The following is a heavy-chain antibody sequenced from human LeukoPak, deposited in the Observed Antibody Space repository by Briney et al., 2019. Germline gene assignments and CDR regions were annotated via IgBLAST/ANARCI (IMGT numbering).Heavy chain of an antibody. CDR3: TRENWGRGDY. CDR2: VKRKYDGGTI. D-gene: IGHD3-16*01. V-gene: IGHV3-15*01. CDR1: GFAFNYAW. Sequence: PRGSLRLSCAASGFAFNYAWVCWGRQAPGKWVEWFGRVKRKYDGGTIDYAAPVKGRFSISRDDSKNTMFLQMDTLQIEDTAVYYCTRENWGRGDYWGQGTLITVSS. J-gene: IGHJ4*02.